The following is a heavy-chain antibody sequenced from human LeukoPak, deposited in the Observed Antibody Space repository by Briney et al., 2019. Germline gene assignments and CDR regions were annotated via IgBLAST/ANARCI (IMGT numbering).Heavy chain of an antibody. CDR1: GFSFTSYG. CDR3: ARVSESGNSDY. D-gene: IGHD4-23*01. CDR2: IWYDGTNK. J-gene: IGHJ4*02. V-gene: IGHV3-33*01. Sequence: GGSLRLSCAASGFSFTSYGMHWVRQAPGKGLEGVAVIWYDGTNKYYADSVKGRFTISRDTSNNMLYLQMNSLRAEDTAVYYCARVSESGNSDYWGQGTLVTVSS.